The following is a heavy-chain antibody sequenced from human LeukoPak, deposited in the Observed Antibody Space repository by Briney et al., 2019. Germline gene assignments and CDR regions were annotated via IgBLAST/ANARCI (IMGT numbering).Heavy chain of an antibody. D-gene: IGHD3-9*01. CDR2: ISGSGGST. CDR1: GSTFSSYA. CDR3: AKTYYDILTGYGYYGMDV. J-gene: IGHJ6*02. V-gene: IGHV3-23*01. Sequence: GGSLRLSCAASGSTFSSYAMSWVRQAPGKGLEWVSAISGSGGSTYYADSVKGRFTISRDNSKNTLYLQMNSLRAEDTAVYYCAKTYYDILTGYGYYGMDVWGQGTTVTVSS.